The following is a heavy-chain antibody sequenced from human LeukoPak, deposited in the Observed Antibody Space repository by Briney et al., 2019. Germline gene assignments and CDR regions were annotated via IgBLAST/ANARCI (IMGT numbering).Heavy chain of an antibody. CDR1: GDNLSELT. CDR2: FDPEEGER. V-gene: IGHV1-24*01. D-gene: IGHD5/OR15-5a*01. CDR3: ATFCVYDLLECFDY. J-gene: IGHJ4*02. Sequence: ASVKVSCKVSGDNLSELTVHWVRQAPGKGVEWIGGFDPEEGERLYAHKFEGRVTMTEGTSTDTAYMQLTSLRSEDTAVYYCATFCVYDLLECFDYWGQGTLVTVSS.